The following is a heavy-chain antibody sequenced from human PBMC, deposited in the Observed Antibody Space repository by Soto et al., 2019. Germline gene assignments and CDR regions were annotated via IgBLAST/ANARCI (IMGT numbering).Heavy chain of an antibody. CDR3: AKDLRGDILTDGYFDY. Sequence: EVQLLESGGGLVQPGGSLRLSCAASGFTFGSYAMSWVRQAPGKGLEWVSSMSARGGGTYYADSVKGRFTISRDNSKNTLYLQMNSLRVEDTAVYYCAKDLRGDILTDGYFDYWGQGTLVTVSS. V-gene: IGHV3-23*01. D-gene: IGHD3-9*01. CDR2: MSARGGGT. J-gene: IGHJ4*02. CDR1: GFTFGSYA.